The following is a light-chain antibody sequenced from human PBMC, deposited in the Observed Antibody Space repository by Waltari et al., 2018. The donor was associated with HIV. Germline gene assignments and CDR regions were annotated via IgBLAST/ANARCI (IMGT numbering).Light chain of an antibody. V-gene: IGKV3-15*01. Sequence: EIVMTQSPATLSVSPGERATLSCRAGQSVSSNLAWYQQKPGQAPPLLIYGASTRSTSIPARISGSGSGTEVTPTISSLQSEDFAVYYCQQYNNWHPKRTFGQGTKVEI. CDR2: GAS. CDR3: QQYNNWHPKRT. J-gene: IGKJ1*01. CDR1: QSVSSN.